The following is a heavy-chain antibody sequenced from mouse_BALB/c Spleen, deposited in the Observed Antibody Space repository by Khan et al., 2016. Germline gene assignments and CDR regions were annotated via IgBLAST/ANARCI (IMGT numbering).Heavy chain of an antibody. Sequence: QIQLVQSGPELKRPGKTVKISCKASGYTFTNYGINWVKQAPGKGLKWMGWINTYSGESTYADDFKGRFAFSLETSANTAYLQINNLTNEDTATYVCARYRYYYGSSRYFDVWGAGTTVTVSS. CDR2: INTYSGES. CDR3: ARYRYYYGSSRYFDV. J-gene: IGHJ1*01. V-gene: IGHV9-3-1*01. CDR1: GYTFTNYG. D-gene: IGHD1-1*01.